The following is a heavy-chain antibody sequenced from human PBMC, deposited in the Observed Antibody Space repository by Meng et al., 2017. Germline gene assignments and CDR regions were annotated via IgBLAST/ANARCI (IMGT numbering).Heavy chain of an antibody. CDR1: GFTFSTYG. V-gene: IGHV3-13*01. CDR2: ISIGGDT. D-gene: IGHD1-7*01. Sequence: EVQLVESGGGLVQPGGSLRLSCAASGFTFSTYGMHWVRQVTGKGLEWVSAISIGGDTFYAGSVEGRFTISRENAKNSVYLQMNSLRDGDTAVYYCVRKIGGTTNFDLWGRGTLVTVSS. J-gene: IGHJ2*01. CDR3: VRKIGGTTNFDL.